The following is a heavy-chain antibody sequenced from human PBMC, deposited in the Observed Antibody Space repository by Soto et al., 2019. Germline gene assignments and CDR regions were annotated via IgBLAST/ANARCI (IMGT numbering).Heavy chain of an antibody. J-gene: IGHJ3*02. V-gene: IGHV5-51*01. Sequence: GEPRKISGNSSGYSFTSYWIGLVRQMPGRGLEWMGIIYPGDSDTRYSPSFQGQVTISADKSISTAYLQWSSLKAPDTAMYYFARRQYSSGWYGAFDIWGQGTMVTVSS. CDR3: ARRQYSSGWYGAFDI. CDR1: GYSFTSYW. CDR2: IYPGDSDT. D-gene: IGHD6-19*01.